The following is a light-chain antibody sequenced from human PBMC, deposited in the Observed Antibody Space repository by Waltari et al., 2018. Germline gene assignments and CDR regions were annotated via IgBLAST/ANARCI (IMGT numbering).Light chain of an antibody. Sequence: QSALTQPASVSGSPGQSITISCTGTSSDVGDNNYVSWYQQHPGKAPKLMIYDVSKRPSGVSNRFAGSKSGNTASLTISGLQAEDEADYYCSSYTSSSTVVFGGGTQLTVL. J-gene: IGLJ2*01. CDR1: SSDVGDNNY. V-gene: IGLV2-14*03. CDR3: SSYTSSSTVV. CDR2: DVS.